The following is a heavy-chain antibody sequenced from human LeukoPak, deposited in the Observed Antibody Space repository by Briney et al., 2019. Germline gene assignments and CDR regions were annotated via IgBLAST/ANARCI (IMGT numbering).Heavy chain of an antibody. CDR2: ISYDGSNR. J-gene: IGHJ4*02. V-gene: IGHV3-30*03. Sequence: GGSLRLSCAASGFTFSSYGVHWVRQAPGKGLEWVAVISYDGSNRYYADSVKGRFTISRDNSKNTLYLQMNSLRAEDTAVYYCARVIAAAGTRVDYWGQGTLVTVSS. D-gene: IGHD6-13*01. CDR3: ARVIAAAGTRVDY. CDR1: GFTFSSYG.